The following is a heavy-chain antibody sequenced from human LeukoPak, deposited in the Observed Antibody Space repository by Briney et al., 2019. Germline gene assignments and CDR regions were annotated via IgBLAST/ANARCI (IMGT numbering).Heavy chain of an antibody. V-gene: IGHV3-53*01. CDR1: GFTVSSNY. CDR2: IYSGGAT. CDR3: ARGSHIGAAAILDN. Sequence: AGSLSLSCAASGFTVSSNYMSWVRQAPGKGLEWVSVIYSGGATFYADSVKGRFTISRDDSKNTLYLQMNSLRAEDTAVYYCARGSHIGAAAILDNWAQATLVTVSS. D-gene: IGHD6-13*01. J-gene: IGHJ4*02.